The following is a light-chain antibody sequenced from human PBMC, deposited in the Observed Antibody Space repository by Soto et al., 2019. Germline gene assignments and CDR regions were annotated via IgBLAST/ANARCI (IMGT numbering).Light chain of an antibody. V-gene: IGKV1-6*01. CDR2: AAS. Sequence: ASQMTQSPSSLSASVGDRVTITCRASQGIRSDLGWYQQKLGKAPKLLIYAASTLQSGVPSRFSGSGSGTDFTLTISSLQPEDFATYYCLQDYNYPGTFGQGTKVEIK. J-gene: IGKJ1*01. CDR1: QGIRSD. CDR3: LQDYNYPGT.